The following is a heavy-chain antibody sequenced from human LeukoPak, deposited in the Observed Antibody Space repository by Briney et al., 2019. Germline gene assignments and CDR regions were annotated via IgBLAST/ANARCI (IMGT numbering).Heavy chain of an antibody. D-gene: IGHD3-10*01. Sequence: ASVKVSCKASGFTFTGYYIYWVRPAPGQGLEWMGWINPNSGGTNYALKFQGRVTMTRDTSISTAYMELSRLRSDDTAVYYCARGPRYGSGNYYNNYWGQGTLVTVSS. CDR3: ARGPRYGSGNYYNNY. J-gene: IGHJ4*02. CDR2: INPNSGGT. CDR1: GFTFTGYY. V-gene: IGHV1-2*02.